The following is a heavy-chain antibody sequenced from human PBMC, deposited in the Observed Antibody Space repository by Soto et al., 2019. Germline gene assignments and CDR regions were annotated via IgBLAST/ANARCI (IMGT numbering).Heavy chain of an antibody. J-gene: IGHJ4*02. CDR1: GGSISRSLSY. CDR3: ARHVSRDGDYLFDY. CDR2: IYYRGTT. Sequence: QLQLQESGPGLVKPSETLSLTCSVSGGSISRSLSYWGWIRQPPGKGLEWIGSIYYRGTTYYKPSLESRVTISLDTSKNQFSLKLTSVTAADTAVYYCARHVSRDGDYLFDYWGQGTLVTVSS. V-gene: IGHV4-39*01. D-gene: IGHD4-17*01.